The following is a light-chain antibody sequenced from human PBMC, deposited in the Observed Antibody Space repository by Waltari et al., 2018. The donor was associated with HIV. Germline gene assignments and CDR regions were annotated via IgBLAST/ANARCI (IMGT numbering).Light chain of an antibody. Sequence: EIVLTQSPGTLSLSPGERATLSCRASQSVSSSYLAWYQQKPGQAPRVLIYGASSRATGIPDRFSGGGSVTDFTLTISRLEPEDFAVYYCQQYSSSPGFGGGTKVEIK. CDR2: GAS. V-gene: IGKV3-20*01. CDR3: QQYSSSPG. J-gene: IGKJ4*01. CDR1: QSVSSSY.